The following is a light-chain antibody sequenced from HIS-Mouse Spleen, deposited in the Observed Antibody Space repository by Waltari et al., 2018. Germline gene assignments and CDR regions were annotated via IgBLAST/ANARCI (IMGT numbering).Light chain of an antibody. Sequence: DIQMTQSPSSLSASVGDRVTITSRESQSISSYLNWYQQKPGKAPKLLIYAASSLQSGVPSRFSGSGSGTDFTLTISSLQPEDFATYYCQQSYSTPGTFGQGTKVEIK. CDR1: QSISSY. CDR2: AAS. J-gene: IGKJ1*01. CDR3: QQSYSTPGT. V-gene: IGKV1-39*01.